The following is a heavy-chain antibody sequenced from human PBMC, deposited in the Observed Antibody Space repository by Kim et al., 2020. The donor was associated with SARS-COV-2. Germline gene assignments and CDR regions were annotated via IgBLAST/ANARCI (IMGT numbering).Heavy chain of an antibody. D-gene: IGHD3-10*01. CDR3: ARGSITMFRGDPDEPALFDY. CDR1: GFTFSSYA. J-gene: IGHJ4*02. V-gene: IGHV3-30*04. CDR2: ISYDGSNK. Sequence: GGSLRLSCAASGFTFSSYAMHWVRQAPGKGLEWVAVISYDGSNKYYADSVKGRFTISRDNSKNTLYLQMNSLRAEDTAVYYCARGSITMFRGDPDEPALFDYWGQGTLVTVSS.